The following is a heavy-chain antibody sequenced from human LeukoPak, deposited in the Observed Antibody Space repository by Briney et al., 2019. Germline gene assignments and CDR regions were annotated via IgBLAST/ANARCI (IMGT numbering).Heavy chain of an antibody. Sequence: ASVKVSCKASGYTFTSYGISWVRQAPGQGLEWMGWISAYNGNTNYAQKLQGRVTMTTDTSTSTAYMELRSLRSDDTAVYYCARTAWKNIVVVPAAIWFDPWGQGTLVTVSS. CDR1: GYTFTSYG. CDR2: ISAYNGNT. D-gene: IGHD2-2*01. J-gene: IGHJ5*02. CDR3: ARTAWKNIVVVPAAIWFDP. V-gene: IGHV1-18*01.